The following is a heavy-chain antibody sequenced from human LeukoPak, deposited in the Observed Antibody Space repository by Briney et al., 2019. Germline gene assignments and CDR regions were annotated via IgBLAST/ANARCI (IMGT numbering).Heavy chain of an antibody. CDR3: ASEAYCSGSRCSVQRVAT. J-gene: IGHJ5*02. Sequence: GASVKVSCKASGYTFTPYYMHWVRQAPGQGLEWMGWIDSKNGDTKYAQKLQSRLTITRETSIGIAYMDLRSLISDDTAVYYCASEAYCSGSRCSVQRVATWGQGTPVTVSS. D-gene: IGHD2-15*01. CDR2: IDSKNGDT. CDR1: GYTFTPYY. V-gene: IGHV1-2*02.